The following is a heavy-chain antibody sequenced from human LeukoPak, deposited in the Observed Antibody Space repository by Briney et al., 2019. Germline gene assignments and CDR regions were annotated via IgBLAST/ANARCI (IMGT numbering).Heavy chain of an antibody. D-gene: IGHD2-2*01. CDR1: GGSISSGGYY. J-gene: IGHJ3*02. V-gene: IGHV4-31*03. CDR2: IYYSGST. CDR3: ARDLGYCSSTSCFHDAFDI. Sequence: SQTLSLTCTVSGGSISSGGYYWSWIRQHPGKGLEWIGYIYYSGSTYYNPSLKSRVTISVDTSKNQFSLKLSSVTAADTAVYYCARDLGYCSSTSCFHDAFDIWGQGTMVTVS.